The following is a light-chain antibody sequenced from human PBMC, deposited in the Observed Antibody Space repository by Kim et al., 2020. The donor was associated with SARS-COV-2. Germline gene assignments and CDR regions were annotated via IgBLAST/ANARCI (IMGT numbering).Light chain of an antibody. Sequence: ETVMTQSPATLSVSAGERATLSCRASQTVYNDLSWYQQKPGRAPTLLIYGASTRATGISARFNGSGSETDFTLTISSLQSDDYGIYYCQQYNTWPPRRTFGQGTKVDIK. CDR3: QQYNTWPPRRT. CDR2: GAS. CDR1: QTVYND. J-gene: IGKJ1*01. V-gene: IGKV3-15*01.